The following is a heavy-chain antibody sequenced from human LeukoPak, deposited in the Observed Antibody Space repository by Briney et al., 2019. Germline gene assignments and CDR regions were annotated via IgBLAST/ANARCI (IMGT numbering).Heavy chain of an antibody. CDR2: ISGSGGST. V-gene: IGHV3-23*01. CDR1: GFTFSSYA. CDR3: AKVRSEFYYDSSLFDY. Sequence: GGSLRLSCAASGFTFSSYAMSWVRQAPGKGLEWVSAISGSGGSTYYADSVKGRFTISRDNSKNTLYLQMNSLRAEDTAVYYCAKVRSEFYYDSSLFDYWGQGTLVTVSS. J-gene: IGHJ4*02. D-gene: IGHD3-22*01.